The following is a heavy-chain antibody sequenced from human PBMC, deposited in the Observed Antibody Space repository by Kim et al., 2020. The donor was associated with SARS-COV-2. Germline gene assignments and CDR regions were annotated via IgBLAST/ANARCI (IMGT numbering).Heavy chain of an antibody. Sequence: GGSLRLSCAASGFTFSSYGMHWVRQAPGKGLEWVAVISYDGSNKYYADSVKGRFTISRDNSKNTLYLQMNSLRAEDTAVYYCAKDIPTTIFGVVEEEDWFDPWGQGTLVTVSS. V-gene: IGHV3-30*18. J-gene: IGHJ5*02. CDR3: AKDIPTTIFGVVEEEDWFDP. CDR2: ISYDGSNK. D-gene: IGHD3-3*01. CDR1: GFTFSSYG.